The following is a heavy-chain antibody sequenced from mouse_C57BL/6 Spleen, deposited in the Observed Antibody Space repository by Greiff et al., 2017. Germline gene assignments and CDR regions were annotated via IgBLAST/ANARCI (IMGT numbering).Heavy chain of an antibody. D-gene: IGHD3-2*02. CDR1: GYTFTSYW. CDR2: IDPSDCYT. Sequence: QVQLQQPGAELVMPGASVKLSCKASGYTFTSYWMHWVKQRPGQGLEWIGEIDPSDCYTNYNQKFTGKSTLTVDKSSSTAYVQLSSLTSEDSAVYYCAKSEGSSGPFAYWGQGTLVTVSA. CDR3: AKSEGSSGPFAY. V-gene: IGHV1-69*01. J-gene: IGHJ3*01.